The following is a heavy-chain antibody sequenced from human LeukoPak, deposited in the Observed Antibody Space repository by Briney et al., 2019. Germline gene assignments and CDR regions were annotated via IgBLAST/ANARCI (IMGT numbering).Heavy chain of an antibody. CDR2: IYYSGST. Sequence: PSETLSLTCTVSGCSISSYYWSWIWQPPGKGLEWIGYIYYSGSTNYNPSLKSRVTISVDTSKNQFSLRLSSVTAADTAVYYCTSDKVGYLKDGFDIWGQGTMVTVTS. J-gene: IGHJ3*02. CDR1: GCSISSYY. CDR3: TSDKVGYLKDGFDI. V-gene: IGHV4-59*01. D-gene: IGHD5-24*01.